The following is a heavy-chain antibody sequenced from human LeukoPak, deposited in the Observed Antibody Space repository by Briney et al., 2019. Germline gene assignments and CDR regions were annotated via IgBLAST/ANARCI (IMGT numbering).Heavy chain of an antibody. D-gene: IGHD3-22*01. J-gene: IGHJ4*02. Sequence: PSQTLSLTCAVSGGSISSGGYSWSWIRQPPGKGLEWIGYIYHSGSTYYNPSLKSRVTISVDTSKNQFSLKLSSVTAADTAVYYCASTDSADYYDSSGYCTYWGQGTLVTVSS. CDR3: ASTDSADYYDSSGYCTY. CDR2: IYHSGST. CDR1: GGSISSGGYS. V-gene: IGHV4-30-2*01.